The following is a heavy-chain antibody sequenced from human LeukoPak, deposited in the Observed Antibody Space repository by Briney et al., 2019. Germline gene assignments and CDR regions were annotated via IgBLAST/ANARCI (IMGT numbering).Heavy chain of an antibody. CDR3: APYDRTLRAFDY. Sequence: SQTLSLSCAVSGGSISSGGYYWSWIRPHPGMGLEWIGYIYYSGSTYYNPSLKSRVTLSVDTSKNQFSLKLSSVTAADTAVYYCAPYDRTLRAFDYWGQGTLVTVSS. CDR1: GGSISSGGYY. J-gene: IGHJ4*02. D-gene: IGHD3-22*01. V-gene: IGHV4-31*11. CDR2: IYYSGST.